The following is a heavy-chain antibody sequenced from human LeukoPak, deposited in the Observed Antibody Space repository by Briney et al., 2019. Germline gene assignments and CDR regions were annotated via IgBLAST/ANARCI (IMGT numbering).Heavy chain of an antibody. D-gene: IGHD2-21*01. CDR2: IYYSGST. CDR3: AGSGGSRASYYYYGMDV. J-gene: IGHJ6*02. V-gene: IGHV4-61*01. CDR1: GGSVSSGSYY. Sequence: PPETLSLTCTVSGGSVSSGSYYWSWIRQPPGKGLEWIGYIYYSGSTNYNPSLKSRVTISVDTSKNQFSLKLSSVTAADTAVYYCAGSGGSRASYYYYGMDVWGQGTTVTVSS.